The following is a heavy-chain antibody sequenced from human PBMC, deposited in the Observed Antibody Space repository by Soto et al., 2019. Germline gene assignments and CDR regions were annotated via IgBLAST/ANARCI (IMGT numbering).Heavy chain of an antibody. J-gene: IGHJ4*02. D-gene: IGHD3-10*01. V-gene: IGHV1-3*01. CDR2: INAGNGHT. Sequence: ASVKVSCKSSGFTFVMYAIHWVRQAPGQGLEWMAWINAGNGHTTYSQKFQGRVTITRDTSARTVYMELRSLRFEDTATYYCARAGWFAEGYFDFWGQGTPVTVSS. CDR3: ARAGWFAEGYFDF. CDR1: GFTFVMYA.